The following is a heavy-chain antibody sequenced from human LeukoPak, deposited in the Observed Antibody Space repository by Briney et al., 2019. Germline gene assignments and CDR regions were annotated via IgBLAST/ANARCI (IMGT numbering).Heavy chain of an antibody. CDR2: ISWNSGSI. CDR3: AKDKVSSWYGYNWFDP. J-gene: IGHJ5*02. Sequence: QPGGSLRLSCAASGFTFDDYAMHWVRQAPGKGLEWVSGISWNSGSIGYADSVKGRFTISRDNAKNSLYLQMNSLRAEDTALYYCAKDKVSSWYGYNWFDPWGQGTLVTVSS. CDR1: GFTFDDYA. V-gene: IGHV3-9*01. D-gene: IGHD6-13*01.